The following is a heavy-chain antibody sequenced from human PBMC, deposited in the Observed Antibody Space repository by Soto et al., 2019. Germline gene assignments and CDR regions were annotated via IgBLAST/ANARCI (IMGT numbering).Heavy chain of an antibody. Sequence: GESLKISCKGSGYSFTSYWISWVRQMPGKGLEWMGRIDPSDSYTNYSPSFQGHVTISADKSINTASLQWSSLKASDTAIYYCVRQGAWLQNRLYDAFDIWGQGTVVTVSS. J-gene: IGHJ3*02. CDR1: GYSFTSYW. CDR3: VRQGAWLQNRLYDAFDI. V-gene: IGHV5-10-1*01. CDR2: IDPSDSYT. D-gene: IGHD3-16*02.